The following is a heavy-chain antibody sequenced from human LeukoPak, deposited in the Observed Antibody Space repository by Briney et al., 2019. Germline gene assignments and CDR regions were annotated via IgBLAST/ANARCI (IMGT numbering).Heavy chain of an antibody. Sequence: GGSLRLSCAASGFTVSSNYMSWVRQAPGKGLEWVSVIYSGGSTYYADSVKGRFTISRDNSKNTLYLQMNSLRAEDTAVYYCATSHYSSSGWYGDAFDIWGQGTMVTVSS. CDR3: ATSHYSSSGWYGDAFDI. CDR2: IYSGGST. V-gene: IGHV3-66*01. D-gene: IGHD6-19*01. CDR1: GFTVSSNY. J-gene: IGHJ3*02.